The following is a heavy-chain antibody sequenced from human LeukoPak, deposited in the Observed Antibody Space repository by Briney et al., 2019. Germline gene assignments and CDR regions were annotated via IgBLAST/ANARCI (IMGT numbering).Heavy chain of an antibody. Sequence: SETLSLTCTVSGGPISSSSYYWGWIRQPPGKGLEWIGSIYYSGSTYYNPSLKSRVTISVDTSKNQFSLKLSSVTAADTAVHYCARNWNDENYYYYGMDVWGQGTTVTVSS. D-gene: IGHD1-1*01. CDR1: GGPISSSSYY. CDR3: ARNWNDENYYYYGMDV. V-gene: IGHV4-39*07. CDR2: IYYSGST. J-gene: IGHJ6*02.